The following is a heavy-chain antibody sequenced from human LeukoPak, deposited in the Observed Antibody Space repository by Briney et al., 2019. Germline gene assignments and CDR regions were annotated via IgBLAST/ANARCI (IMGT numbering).Heavy chain of an antibody. CDR2: ISYDGSNK. V-gene: IGHV3-30*04. CDR1: GFTFSSYA. D-gene: IGHD3-22*01. Sequence: PGGSLRLSCAASGFTFSSYAMHWVRQAPGKGLEWVAVISYDGSNKYYADSVKGRFTISRDNSKNTLYLQMNSLRAEDTAVYYCARDDSSGYPYYYGMDVWGQGTTVTVSS. J-gene: IGHJ6*02. CDR3: ARDDSSGYPYYYGMDV.